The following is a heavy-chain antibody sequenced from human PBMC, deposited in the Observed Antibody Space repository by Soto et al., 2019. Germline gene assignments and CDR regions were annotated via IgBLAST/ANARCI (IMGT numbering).Heavy chain of an antibody. J-gene: IGHJ3*02. CDR3: TRGGEPWLPGVDAFDI. D-gene: IGHD6-19*01. CDR1: GFTFGDYA. Sequence: PGGSLRLSCTASGFTFGDYAMSWVRQAPGKGLEWVGFIRSKAYGGTTEYAASVKGRFTISRDDSKSIAYLQMNSLKTEDTAVHYCTRGGEPWLPGVDAFDIWGQGTMVTVSS. CDR2: IRSKAYGGTT. V-gene: IGHV3-49*04.